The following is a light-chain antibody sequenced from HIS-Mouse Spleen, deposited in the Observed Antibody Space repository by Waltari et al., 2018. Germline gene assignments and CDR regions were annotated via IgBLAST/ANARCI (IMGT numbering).Light chain of an antibody. Sequence: QSALTPPASVSGSPGQSITISSTGTSSVVGRYNLVSWYQQHPGKAPKLMIYEGSKRPSGVSNRFSGSKSGNTASLTISGLQAEDEADYYCCSYAGSSTGVFGGGTKLTVL. CDR1: SSVVGRYNL. J-gene: IGLJ3*02. CDR3: CSYAGSSTGV. V-gene: IGLV2-23*01. CDR2: EGS.